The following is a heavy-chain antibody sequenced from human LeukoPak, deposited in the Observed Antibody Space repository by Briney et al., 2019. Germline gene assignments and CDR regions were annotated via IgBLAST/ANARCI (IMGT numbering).Heavy chain of an antibody. J-gene: IGHJ5*02. CDR2: IKQDGNEK. D-gene: IGHD4-17*01. V-gene: IGHV3-7*01. CDR1: GFTFSRYC. Sequence: PGGSLRLSCAASGFTFSRYCMSWVRQAPGKGLEWLATIKQDGNEKFYVDSVKGRFTISRDNAKNSLYLQMSSLRADDTAIYYCARDGPDYGDFNWFAPGGQGTLVTVSS. CDR3: ARDGPDYGDFNWFAP.